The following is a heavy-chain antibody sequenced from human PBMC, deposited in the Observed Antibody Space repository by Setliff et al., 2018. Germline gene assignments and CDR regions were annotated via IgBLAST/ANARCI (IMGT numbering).Heavy chain of an antibody. D-gene: IGHD5-12*01. J-gene: IGHJ6*02. CDR1: GYTFTSYG. V-gene: IGHV1-24*01. Sequence: ASVKVSCKASGYTFTSYGISWVRQAPGQGLEWMGGFDPEDGETIYAQKFQGRVTMTEDTSTDTAYMELSSLRSEDTAVYYCATGSSRGYSGYPRPYGMDVWGQGTTVTVSS. CDR2: FDPEDGET. CDR3: ATGSSRGYSGYPRPYGMDV.